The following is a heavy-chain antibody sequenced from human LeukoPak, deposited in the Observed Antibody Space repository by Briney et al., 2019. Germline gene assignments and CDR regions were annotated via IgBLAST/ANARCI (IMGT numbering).Heavy chain of an antibody. CDR1: GYSFTSYW. V-gene: IGHV5-10-1*01. Sequence: GESLKISCKGSGYSFTSYWISWVRQMPGKGLEWMGRIDPSDSYTNYSPSFQGHVTIPADKSISTAYLQWSSLKASDTAMYYCAAFRYCSGGSCYHADNWGQGTLVTVSS. CDR2: IDPSDSYT. D-gene: IGHD2-15*01. CDR3: AAFRYCSGGSCYHADN. J-gene: IGHJ4*02.